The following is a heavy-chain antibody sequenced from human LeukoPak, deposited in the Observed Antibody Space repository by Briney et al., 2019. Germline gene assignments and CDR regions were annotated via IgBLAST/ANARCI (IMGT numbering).Heavy chain of an antibody. CDR3: AKVYTYGDS. Sequence: GGSLRLSCAASGFTFSSSAMSWVRQAPGKGLEWVSSISGSGGTTYDADSVKGRFTISRDNSKNTLYLQMNSLRAEDTAVYYCAKVYTYGDSWGQGTLVTVSS. V-gene: IGHV3-23*01. D-gene: IGHD5-18*01. J-gene: IGHJ4*02. CDR2: ISGSGGTT. CDR1: GFTFSSSA.